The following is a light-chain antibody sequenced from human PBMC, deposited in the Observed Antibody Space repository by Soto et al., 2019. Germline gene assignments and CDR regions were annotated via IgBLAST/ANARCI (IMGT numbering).Light chain of an antibody. CDR1: QSVSND. CDR2: GTS. Sequence: EVVITQSPANLSVSPGVGATLSCRASQSVSNDLAWYQQKPGQAPSLLIYGTSTRATGFPARFSGSASGTDFTLTISSLQSEDFAVYYCQQYNEWPLTFGGGTKVDIK. V-gene: IGKV3-15*01. J-gene: IGKJ4*01. CDR3: QQYNEWPLT.